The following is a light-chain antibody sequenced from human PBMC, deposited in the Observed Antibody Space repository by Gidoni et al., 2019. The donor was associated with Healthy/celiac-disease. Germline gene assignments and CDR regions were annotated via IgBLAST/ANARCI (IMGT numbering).Light chain of an antibody. CDR1: SSNIGAGYD. Sequence: QSVLPQPPSVSGAPGQRVTISCTGSSSNIGAGYDVHWYQQLPGTAPKLLTYGNSNRPSGVPDRFSGSKSGTSASLAITGLQAEDEADYYCQSYDSSLSAHVVFGGGTKLTVL. J-gene: IGLJ2*01. CDR2: GNS. V-gene: IGLV1-40*01. CDR3: QSYDSSLSAHVV.